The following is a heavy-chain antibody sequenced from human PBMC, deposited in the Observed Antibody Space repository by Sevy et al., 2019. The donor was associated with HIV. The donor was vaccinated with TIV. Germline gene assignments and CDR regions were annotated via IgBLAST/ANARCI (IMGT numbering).Heavy chain of an antibody. CDR3: ARDEHDYGGNLRTGWFDP. D-gene: IGHD4-17*01. CDR1: GFTFSSYA. CDR2: ISYDGSNK. J-gene: IGHJ5*02. Sequence: GGSLRLSCAASGFTFSSYAMHWVRQAPGKGLEWVAVISYDGSNKYYADSVKGRFTISRDNSKNTLYLQMNSLGAEDTAVYYCARDEHDYGGNLRTGWFDPWGQGTLVTVSS. V-gene: IGHV3-30-3*01.